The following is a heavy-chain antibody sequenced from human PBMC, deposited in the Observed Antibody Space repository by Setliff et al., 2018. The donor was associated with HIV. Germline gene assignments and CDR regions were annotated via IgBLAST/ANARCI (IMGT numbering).Heavy chain of an antibody. Sequence: SETLSLTCSVSGGSISRHNWSWIRQPPGTGLEWVGYIYSTGSTNYNPSLKSRVTISVDMSKNQFSLRLDSVTAADTAVYYCARQHGSSWRFDPWGQGTLVTVSS. J-gene: IGHJ5*02. CDR3: ARQHGSSWRFDP. CDR1: GGSISRHN. V-gene: IGHV4-59*08. D-gene: IGHD6-13*01. CDR2: IYSTGST.